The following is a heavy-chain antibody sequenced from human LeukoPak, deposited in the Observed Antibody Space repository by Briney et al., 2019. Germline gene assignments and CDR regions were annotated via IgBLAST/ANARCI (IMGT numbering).Heavy chain of an antibody. V-gene: IGHV3-23*01. CDR1: GFTFSNYV. Sequence: GGSPRLSCAASGFTFSNYVMTWLRQAPGKGLEWVSAISGSGGRTDYADSVKGRFTISRDNSKNTLYLQMNSLRAEDTAVYYCASRDPCNAGLCYGLNYWGQGTLLTVSS. CDR3: ASRDPCNAGLCYGLNY. CDR2: ISGSGGRT. D-gene: IGHD2-15*01. J-gene: IGHJ4*02.